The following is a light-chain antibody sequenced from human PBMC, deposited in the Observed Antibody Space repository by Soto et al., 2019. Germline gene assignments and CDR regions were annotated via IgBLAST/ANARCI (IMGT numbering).Light chain of an antibody. CDR2: DVT. CDR3: CSHAGSYTFRV. J-gene: IGLJ1*01. Sequence: QSALTQPRSVSGSPGQSVTISCTGTSSDVGGSDYVSWFQHYPGKGPKLLIYDVTRRPSGVPDRFSGSKSGNTASLTISGLQVEDEAPYSCCSHAGSYTFRVFGTGTKVTIL. CDR1: SSDVGGSDY. V-gene: IGLV2-11*01.